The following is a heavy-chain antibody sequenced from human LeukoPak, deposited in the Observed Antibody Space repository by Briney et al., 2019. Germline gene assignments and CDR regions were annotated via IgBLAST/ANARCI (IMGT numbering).Heavy chain of an antibody. V-gene: IGHV1-8*01. CDR2: MNPNSGNT. CDR1: GYTFTSYD. J-gene: IGHJ3*02. CDR3: AKVPKCWDSSTCAI. Sequence: ASVKVSCKASGYTFTSYDINWVRQATGQGLEWMGWMNPNSGNTGYAQKFQGRVTMTRNTSISTAYMELSSLRSEDTAVYYCAKVPKCWDSSTCAIWGQGTMVTVSS. D-gene: IGHD3-22*01.